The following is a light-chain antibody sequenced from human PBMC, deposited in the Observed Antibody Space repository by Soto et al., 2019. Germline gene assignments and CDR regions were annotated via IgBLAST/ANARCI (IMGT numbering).Light chain of an antibody. CDR3: SSYTSSSTLA. V-gene: IGLV2-14*01. Sequence: QSALTQPASVSGSPGQSITISCTGTSSDVGGYNYVSWYQQHPGKAPKLMIYDVSHRPSGVSNRFSGSKSGNTASLTISGLQAEDEADYYCSSYTSSSTLAFGGGTKLTVL. CDR1: SSDVGGYNY. CDR2: DVS. J-gene: IGLJ2*01.